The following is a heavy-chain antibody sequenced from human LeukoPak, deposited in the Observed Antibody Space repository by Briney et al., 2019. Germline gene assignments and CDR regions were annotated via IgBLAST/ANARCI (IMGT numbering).Heavy chain of an antibody. Sequence: SETLSLTCTVSGVSICSTIYYSGWIRQPPGKGLEWIGSMYFSGSTYYNPSLKSRVTISVDTSKRQFSLKLSSVTAADTAVYYCARQPLPKYRNYWFDPWGQGTLVTVSS. D-gene: IGHD4-11*01. CDR2: MYFSGST. J-gene: IGHJ5*02. CDR1: GVSICSTIYY. CDR3: ARQPLPKYRNYWFDP. V-gene: IGHV4-39*01.